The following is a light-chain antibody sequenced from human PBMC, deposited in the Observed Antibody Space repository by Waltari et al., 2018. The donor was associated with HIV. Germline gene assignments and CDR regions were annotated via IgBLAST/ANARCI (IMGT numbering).Light chain of an antibody. J-gene: IGKJ2*01. CDR2: GAS. V-gene: IGKV1-39*01. CDR1: QNIFNY. CDR3: QQGYSYPDT. Sequence: DIQMTQSPSSLSASVGDRVTITCRASQNIFNYLNWYQQKPGKAPKVLIYGASSLQSGVPSRFSGSGSGTDFTLTISSLQPEDFATYYCQQGYSYPDTFGQGTNLE.